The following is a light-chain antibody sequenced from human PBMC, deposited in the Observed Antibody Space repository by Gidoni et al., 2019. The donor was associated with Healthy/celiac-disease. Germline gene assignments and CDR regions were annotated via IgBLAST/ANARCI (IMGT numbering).Light chain of an antibody. Sequence: QSALTHPASVSGSPGQSITISCTGTSSDVGSYNLVSWYQQHPGKAPKLMIYEVSKRPSGVSNRFSGSKSGNTASLTISGLQAEDEADYYCCSYAGSAWVFGGGTKLTVL. J-gene: IGLJ3*02. CDR3: CSYAGSAWV. V-gene: IGLV2-23*02. CDR1: SSDVGSYNL. CDR2: EVS.